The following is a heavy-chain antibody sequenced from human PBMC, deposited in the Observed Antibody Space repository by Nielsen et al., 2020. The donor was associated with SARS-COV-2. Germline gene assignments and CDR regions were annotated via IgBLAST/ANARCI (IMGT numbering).Heavy chain of an antibody. CDR1: GFTFSSYS. Sequence: GGSLRLSCAASGFTFSSYSMNWVRQAPGKGLEWVSSISSSSSYIYYADSVKGRFTISRDNAKNSLYLQMNSLRAEDTAVYYCARDRVSIAAAGTPKRDLYYYYGMDVWGQGTTVTVSS. J-gene: IGHJ6*02. D-gene: IGHD6-13*01. CDR2: ISSSSSYI. V-gene: IGHV3-21*01. CDR3: ARDRVSIAAAGTPKRDLYYYYGMDV.